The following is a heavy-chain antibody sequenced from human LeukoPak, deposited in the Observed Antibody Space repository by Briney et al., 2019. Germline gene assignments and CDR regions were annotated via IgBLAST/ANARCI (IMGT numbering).Heavy chain of an antibody. Sequence: GGSLRLSCAASGFTFSSYAMSWVRQAPGKGLEWVSAISGSGGSTYYADSVKGRFTISRDNSKNTLYLQMNSLRAEDTAVYYCAKDGGYDLYYYYMDVWRKGTTVTVSS. D-gene: IGHD3-3*01. V-gene: IGHV3-23*01. CDR1: GFTFSSYA. CDR3: AKDGGYDLYYYYMDV. CDR2: ISGSGGST. J-gene: IGHJ6*03.